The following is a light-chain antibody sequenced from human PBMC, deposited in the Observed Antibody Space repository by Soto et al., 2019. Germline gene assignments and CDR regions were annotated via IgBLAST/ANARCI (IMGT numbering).Light chain of an antibody. J-gene: IGKJ4*01. CDR2: ATS. Sequence: EIVVTQSPATLSVSPGERATLSCRASQSVGNNFAWYQQKPGQAPRLLIFATSTRATGVPDRFSGSGSGTDFTLTISRLEPEDFADFYCQQYASSPLTFGGGTKVEIK. V-gene: IGKV3-20*01. CDR1: QSVGNN. CDR3: QQYASSPLT.